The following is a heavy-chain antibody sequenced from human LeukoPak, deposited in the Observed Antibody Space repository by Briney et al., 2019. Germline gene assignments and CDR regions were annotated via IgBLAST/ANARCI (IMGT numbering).Heavy chain of an antibody. J-gene: IGHJ4*02. Sequence: SETLSLTCTVSGGSITSYYWTYIRQPAGKGLEWIGRIHSSGGTNYSPSLKSRVTMSLDTSKDQFSLNLSSVTAADTAIYYCAREFSGTSIAARVFDSWGQGTLVTVSS. CDR2: IHSSGGT. V-gene: IGHV4-4*07. D-gene: IGHD6-6*01. CDR3: AREFSGTSIAARVFDS. CDR1: GGSITSYY.